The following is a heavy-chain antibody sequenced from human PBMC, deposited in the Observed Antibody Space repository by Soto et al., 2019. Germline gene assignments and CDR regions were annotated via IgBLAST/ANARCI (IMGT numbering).Heavy chain of an antibody. CDR3: ARGKYVLRFLEWLPFRGDWFDP. V-gene: IGHV1-8*01. J-gene: IGHJ5*02. D-gene: IGHD3-3*01. CDR2: MNPNSGNT. CDR1: GYTFTSYD. Sequence: GASVKVSCKASGYTFTSYDINWVRQATGQGLEWMGWMNPNSGNTGCAQKFQGRVTMTRNTSISTAYMELSSLRSEDTAVYYCARGKYVLRFLEWLPFRGDWFDPWGQGTLVTVSS.